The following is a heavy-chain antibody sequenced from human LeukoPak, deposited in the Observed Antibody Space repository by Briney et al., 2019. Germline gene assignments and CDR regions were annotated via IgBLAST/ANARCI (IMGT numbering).Heavy chain of an antibody. CDR1: GGSISSVDYY. V-gene: IGHV4-30-4*01. Sequence: SQTLSLTCTVSGGSISSVDYYWSWIRQPPGKGLEWIGYIYYSGTTYYNPSLKSRVTISVDTSKKQFSLRLSSVTAADTAVFYCARGKSTVTNHALDIWGQGTMVTVSS. CDR3: ARGKSTVTNHALDI. D-gene: IGHD4-17*01. J-gene: IGHJ3*02. CDR2: IYYSGTT.